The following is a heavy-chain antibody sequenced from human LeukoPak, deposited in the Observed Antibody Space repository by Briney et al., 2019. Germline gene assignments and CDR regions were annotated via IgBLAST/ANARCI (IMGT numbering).Heavy chain of an antibody. CDR3: ARSGELYFHLDY. Sequence: ASVKVSCKTSGYIFTSFAIHWVRQAPGQSLKWMGWINAGTGNGKSSPDFQGRLTISRDTSANIAYMELTNLRSDDTAIYYCARSGELYFHLDYWGQGSLVSVSS. CDR2: INAGTGNG. CDR1: GYIFTSFA. J-gene: IGHJ4*02. D-gene: IGHD3-16*01. V-gene: IGHV1-3*01.